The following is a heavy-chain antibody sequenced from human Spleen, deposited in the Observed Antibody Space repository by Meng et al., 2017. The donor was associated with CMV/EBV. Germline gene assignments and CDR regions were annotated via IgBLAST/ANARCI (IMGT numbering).Heavy chain of an antibody. D-gene: IGHD4-17*01. CDR3: ASYGETTYYFDY. CDR1: GGSVNSGSYY. V-gene: IGHV4-61*01. Sequence: SETLSLTCTVSGGSVNSGSYYWTWIRQPPGKGLEWIGYIYYSGSTNYNPSLKSRVTISVDTSKNQFSLKLSSVTAADTAVYYCASYGETTYYFDYWGQGTLVTVSS. CDR2: IYYSGST. J-gene: IGHJ4*02.